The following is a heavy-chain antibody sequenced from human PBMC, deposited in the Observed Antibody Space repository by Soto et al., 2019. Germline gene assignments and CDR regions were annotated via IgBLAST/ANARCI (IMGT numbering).Heavy chain of an antibody. Sequence: GGSLRLSCADSGFTFSSYAMHWVRQAPSKGLEWVAVISYDGSNKYYADSVKGRFTISRDNSKNTLYLQMNSLRAEDTAVYYCARVYMVRGVIDAFDIWGQGTMVTVSS. CDR2: ISYDGSNK. CDR1: GFTFSSYA. J-gene: IGHJ3*02. D-gene: IGHD3-10*01. V-gene: IGHV3-30-3*01. CDR3: ARVYMVRGVIDAFDI.